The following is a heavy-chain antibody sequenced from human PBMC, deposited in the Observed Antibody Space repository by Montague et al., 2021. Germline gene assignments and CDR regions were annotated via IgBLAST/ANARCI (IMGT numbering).Heavy chain of an antibody. J-gene: IGHJ5*02. CDR3: ARVDDHGHSDH. V-gene: IGHV4-59*12. CDR1: GGSFSGY. Sequence: SETLSLTCTVSGGSFSGYWSWIRQPPGKGLEWLGYIYYTGTTKYNPPLRSRVTISVDTSNNQFSLQLSSVTAADTAVYYCARVDDHGHSDHWGQGTLVTVSS. CDR2: IYYTGTT. D-gene: IGHD1-1*01.